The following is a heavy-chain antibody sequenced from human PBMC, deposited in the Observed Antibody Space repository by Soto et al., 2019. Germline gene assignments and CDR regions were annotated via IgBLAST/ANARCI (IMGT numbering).Heavy chain of an antibody. J-gene: IGHJ6*02. Sequence: QVQLVESGGGVVQPGRSLRLSCAASGFTFSSYAMHWVRQAPGKGLEWVAVISYDGSNKYYADSVKGRFTISRDNSKNTLYLQMNSLRAEDTAVYYCARDASGSYHYYYYYGMDVWGQGTTVTVSS. D-gene: IGHD1-26*01. V-gene: IGHV3-30-3*01. CDR2: ISYDGSNK. CDR3: ARDASGSYHYYYYYGMDV. CDR1: GFTFSSYA.